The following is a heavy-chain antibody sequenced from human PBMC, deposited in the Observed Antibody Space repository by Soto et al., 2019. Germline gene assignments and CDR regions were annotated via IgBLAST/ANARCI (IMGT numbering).Heavy chain of an antibody. J-gene: IGHJ4*02. V-gene: IGHV4-39*01. CDR3: ARRIQVGATIFDY. CDR1: GGSISSSSYY. CDR2: IYYSGST. Sequence: SETLSLTCTVSGGSISSSSYYWGWIRQPPGKGLEWIGSIYYSGSTYYNPSLKSRVTISVDTSKNQFSLKLSSVTAADTAVYYCARRIQVGATIFDYWGQGTLVTVSS. D-gene: IGHD1-26*01.